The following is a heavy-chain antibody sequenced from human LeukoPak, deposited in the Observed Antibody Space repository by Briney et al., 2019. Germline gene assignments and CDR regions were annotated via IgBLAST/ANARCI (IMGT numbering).Heavy chain of an antibody. CDR3: ARDGSSWYGWFDP. V-gene: IGHV4-59*01. Sequence: PSETLSLTCTVSGGSISSYYWSWIRQPPGKGLEWIGYIYYSGSTNYNPSLKSRVTISVDTSKNQFSLKLSSVTAADTAVYYCARDGSSWYGWFDPWGQGTLVTVSS. CDR1: GGSISSYY. D-gene: IGHD6-13*01. J-gene: IGHJ5*02. CDR2: IYYSGST.